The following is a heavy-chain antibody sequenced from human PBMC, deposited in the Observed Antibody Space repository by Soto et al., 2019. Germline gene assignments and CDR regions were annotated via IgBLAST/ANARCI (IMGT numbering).Heavy chain of an antibody. J-gene: IGHJ6*02. CDR3: ARYIPGVRYYGMDV. D-gene: IGHD2-2*01. V-gene: IGHV3-23*01. CDR2: IGESGTPT. Sequence: EVQLLESGGGLVQPGGSLRLSCAASGFTFSSYAMKWVRQAPGKGLEWVSLIGESGTPTYYADSVKGRFTISRDNSENTLFLEMYRLGAEDTAVYYCARYIPGVRYYGMDVWGQGTTVTASS. CDR1: GFTFSSYA.